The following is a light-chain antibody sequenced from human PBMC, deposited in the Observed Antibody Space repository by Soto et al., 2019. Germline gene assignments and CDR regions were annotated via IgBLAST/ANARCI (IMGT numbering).Light chain of an antibody. CDR3: QQYNNWPRT. CDR1: QSVNTD. V-gene: IGKV3-15*01. Sequence: EMVMTQSPATLSVSPGERATLSCRASQSVNTDLAWYQQKPGQAPRLLIYAASTRATGFPARFSGSGSGTEFTLTISGLQSEDFAVYYCQQYNNWPRTFGQGTKVDI. J-gene: IGKJ1*01. CDR2: AAS.